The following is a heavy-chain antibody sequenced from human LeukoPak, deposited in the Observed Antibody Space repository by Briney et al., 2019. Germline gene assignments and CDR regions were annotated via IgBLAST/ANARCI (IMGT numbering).Heavy chain of an antibody. CDR1: GYTFTSYG. V-gene: IGHV1-18*01. CDR3: ARDEPGDYYDSSGYESWFDP. Sequence: GASVKVSCKASGYTFTSYGISWVRQAPGQGLEWMGWISAYNGNTNYAQKLQGRVTMTTDTSTSTAYMELRSLRSDDTAVYYCARDEPGDYYDSSGYESWFDPWGQGTLVTVSS. CDR2: ISAYNGNT. J-gene: IGHJ5*02. D-gene: IGHD3-22*01.